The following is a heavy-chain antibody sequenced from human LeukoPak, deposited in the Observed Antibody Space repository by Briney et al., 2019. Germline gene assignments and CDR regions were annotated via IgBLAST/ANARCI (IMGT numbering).Heavy chain of an antibody. V-gene: IGHV4-39*07. Sequence: PSETLSLTCTVSGGSISSSSYYWGWIRQPPGKGLEWIGSIYYSGSTYYNPSLKSRVTISVDTSKNQFSLKLSSVTAADTAVYYCAREGPTGYSSSWESDYWGQGTLVTVSS. CDR3: AREGPTGYSSSWESDY. CDR1: GGSISSSSYY. D-gene: IGHD6-13*01. CDR2: IYYSGST. J-gene: IGHJ4*02.